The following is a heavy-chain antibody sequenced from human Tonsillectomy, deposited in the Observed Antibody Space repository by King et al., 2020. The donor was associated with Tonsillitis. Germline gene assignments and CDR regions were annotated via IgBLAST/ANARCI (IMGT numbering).Heavy chain of an antibody. D-gene: IGHD6-13*01. Sequence: VQLAESGGGLVQPGGSLRLSCAASGFTFSSYWMSWVRQAPGKGLEWVANIKQDGSEKYYVDSVKGRFTISRDNAKNSLYLQMNSLRDEDTAVYYCARTVRYSSSWRSFDIWGQGTMVTVSS. CDR3: ARTVRYSSSWRSFDI. J-gene: IGHJ3*02. CDR1: GFTFSSYW. CDR2: IKQDGSEK. V-gene: IGHV3-7*03.